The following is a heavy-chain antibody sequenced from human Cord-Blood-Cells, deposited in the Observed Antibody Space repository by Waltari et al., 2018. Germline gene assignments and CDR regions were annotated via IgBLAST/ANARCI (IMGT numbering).Heavy chain of an antibody. CDR3: AKFYSSSLMFDY. V-gene: IGHV4-39*01. Sequence: QLQLQESGPGLVKPSETLSLTRTVSGGSISSSSYYWGWIRQPPGKGLEWIGSIYYSGSTYYNPSLKSRVTISVDTSKNQFSLKLSSVTAADTAVYYCAKFYSSSLMFDYWGQGTLVTVSS. J-gene: IGHJ4*02. D-gene: IGHD6-6*01. CDR2: IYYSGST. CDR1: GGSISSSSYY.